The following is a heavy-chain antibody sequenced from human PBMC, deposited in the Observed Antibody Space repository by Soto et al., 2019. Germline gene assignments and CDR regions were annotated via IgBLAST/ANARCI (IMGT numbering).Heavy chain of an antibody. CDR2: ISNGASSI. V-gene: IGHV3-48*03. J-gene: IGHJ5*02. CDR1: GFTFRNYE. Sequence: GGSLRLSCAASGFTFRNYEMNWVRQAPGKGLEWTSYISNGASSIEYADSVKGRFTVSRDNAKNLLYLQMTSLRVEDTAVYFCGRVSSASGTFGWLDPWGQGTLVTVSS. D-gene: IGHD3-10*01. CDR3: GRVSSASGTFGWLDP.